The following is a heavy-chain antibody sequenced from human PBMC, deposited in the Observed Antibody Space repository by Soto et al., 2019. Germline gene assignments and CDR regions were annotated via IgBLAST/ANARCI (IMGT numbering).Heavy chain of an antibody. CDR1: GFTLNNYW. CDR3: ARGYIEAETFFYYYGMDL. J-gene: IGHJ6*02. CDR2: INGDATST. D-gene: IGHD6-13*01. Sequence: QLVESGGGLVQPGGSLRLSCAASGFTLNNYWMHWVRQAPGMGLVWVSRINGDATSTSYADSVKGRFTISRDNARNTLYLQMNSLRAEATGIYDCARGYIEAETFFYYYGMDLWGQGTTVNVS. V-gene: IGHV3-74*01.